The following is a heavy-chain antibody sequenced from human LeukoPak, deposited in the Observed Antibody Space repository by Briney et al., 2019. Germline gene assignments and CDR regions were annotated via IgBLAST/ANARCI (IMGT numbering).Heavy chain of an antibody. V-gene: IGHV1-18*01. CDR1: GYTFTSYG. Sequence: GASVKVSCKASGYTFTSYGISWVRQAPGQGLEWMGWISAYNGNTNYAQKLQGRVTMTTDTSTSTAYMELRSLRSDDTAVYYCARAQGGRRLQALLDYWGQGTLVTVSS. CDR3: ARAQGGRRLQALLDY. CDR2: ISAYNGNT. D-gene: IGHD3-16*01. J-gene: IGHJ4*02.